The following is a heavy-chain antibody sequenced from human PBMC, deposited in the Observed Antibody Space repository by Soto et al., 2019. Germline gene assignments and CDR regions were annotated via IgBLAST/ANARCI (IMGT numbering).Heavy chain of an antibody. CDR3: ARDPFGFYDNNGYYPLFDS. Sequence: GGSLRLSCAASGFTFSNYAMNWVRQAPGKGLDWVSTIRGSGDKTYYADSVKGRFTVSRDNSKNTLFLQMNSLRVEDTAVYYCARDPFGFYDNNGYYPLFDSRARGTLVTVS. CDR1: GFTFSNYA. J-gene: IGHJ4*02. D-gene: IGHD3-22*01. CDR2: IRGSGDKT. V-gene: IGHV3-23*01.